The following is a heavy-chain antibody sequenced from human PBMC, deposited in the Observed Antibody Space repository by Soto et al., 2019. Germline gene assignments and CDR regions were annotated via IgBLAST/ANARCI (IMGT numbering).Heavy chain of an antibody. J-gene: IGHJ4*02. Sequence: GGSLRLSCAASGFTFSKSSMNWVRQPPGKGLEWLSSISTNSNYIRYADSVKGRFTISRDNAKNSLSLQMMNLRADDTAMYYCATDTGDIEVVPATTWGRGTLVTVSS. V-gene: IGHV3-21*04. CDR2: ISTNSNYI. CDR3: ATDTGDIEVVPATT. D-gene: IGHD2-15*01. CDR1: GFTFSKSS.